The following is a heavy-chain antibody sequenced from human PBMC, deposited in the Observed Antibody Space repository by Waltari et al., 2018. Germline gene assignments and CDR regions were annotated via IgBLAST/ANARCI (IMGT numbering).Heavy chain of an antibody. D-gene: IGHD3-10*02. J-gene: IGHJ4*02. CDR3: ARTSLAMYGADEGYFDY. CDR1: GYSFTSYW. Sequence: EVQLVQSGAEVKKPGESLKISCKGSGYSFTSYWLGWVRQLPGKGLEWMGIIYPGDSDTRYSPSFQGQVTISADKSISTAYLQWSSLKASDTAMYYCARTSLAMYGADEGYFDYWGQGTLVTVSS. CDR2: IYPGDSDT. V-gene: IGHV5-51*01.